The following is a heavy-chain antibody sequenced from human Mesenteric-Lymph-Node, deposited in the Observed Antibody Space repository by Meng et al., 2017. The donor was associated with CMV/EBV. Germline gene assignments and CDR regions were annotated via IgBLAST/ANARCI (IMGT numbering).Heavy chain of an antibody. CDR1: GGSLSGYY. V-gene: IGHV4-34*01. CDR2: INHSGST. J-gene: IGHJ4*02. CDR3: ARHQRWLKSEGGFNY. D-gene: IGHD4-23*01. Sequence: QVQLQQWGAGLLKPSETRSLTCAVYGGSLSGYYWSWIRQPPGKGLEWIGEINHSGSTNYNPSLKSRVTISVDTSKNQFSLKLSSVTAADTAVYYCARHQRWLKSEGGFNYWGQGTLVTVSS.